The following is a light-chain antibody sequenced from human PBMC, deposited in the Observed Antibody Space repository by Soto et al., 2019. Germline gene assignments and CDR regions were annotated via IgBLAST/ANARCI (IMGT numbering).Light chain of an antibody. CDR2: WAS. V-gene: IGKV4-1*01. CDR1: QSVLYSSNNKND. Sequence: DIVMTQSPDSLAESLGERATINCKSSQSVLYSSNNKNDLAWYQQKPGQPPRLLIYWASTRESGVPDRFSGSGSGTDFTLTISSLQAEDGAVYYCQQYYSTPPTFGGGTEVEIK. J-gene: IGKJ4*01. CDR3: QQYYSTPPT.